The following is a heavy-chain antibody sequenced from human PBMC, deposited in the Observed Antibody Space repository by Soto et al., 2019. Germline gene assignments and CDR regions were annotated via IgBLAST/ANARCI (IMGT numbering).Heavy chain of an antibody. CDR3: ARGGRKDGSGSYYGMDV. CDR2: ISAYNGNT. Sequence: ASVKVSCQASGYTFTSYGISWVRQAPGQGLEWMGWISAYNGNTNYAQKLQGRVTMTTDTSTSTAYMELRSLRSDDTAVYYCARGGRKDGSGSYYGMDVWGQGTTVTVSS. CDR1: GYTFTSYG. V-gene: IGHV1-18*01. D-gene: IGHD3-10*01. J-gene: IGHJ6*02.